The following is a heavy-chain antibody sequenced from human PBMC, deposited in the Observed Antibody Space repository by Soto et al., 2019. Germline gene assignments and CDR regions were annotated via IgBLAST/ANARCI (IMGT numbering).Heavy chain of an antibody. CDR3: TSGLALGGYFDY. V-gene: IGHV3-49*04. CDR1: GFTFGDYA. D-gene: IGHD2-15*01. Sequence: GGSLRLSCTASGFTFGDYAMSWVRQAPGKGLEWVGFIRSKAYGGTTEYAASVKGRFTISRDDSKSIAYLQMNSLKTEDTVVYYCTSGLALGGYFDYWGQGTLVTVSS. J-gene: IGHJ4*02. CDR2: IRSKAYGGTT.